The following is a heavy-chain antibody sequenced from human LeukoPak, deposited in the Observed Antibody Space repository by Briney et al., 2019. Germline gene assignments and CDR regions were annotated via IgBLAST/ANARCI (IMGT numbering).Heavy chain of an antibody. CDR2: IYWNDDK. CDR3: AHIHSELPFDY. Sequence: SGPTLVNPTQTLTLTCTFSGFSLRTSGVGVGWIRQPPGKALEWLALIYWNDDKRYSPSLKSRLTITKDPSKTQVVLTMTNMDPVDTATYYCAHIHSELPFDYWGQGTLVTVSS. D-gene: IGHD4-23*01. V-gene: IGHV2-5*01. CDR1: GFSLRTSGVG. J-gene: IGHJ4*02.